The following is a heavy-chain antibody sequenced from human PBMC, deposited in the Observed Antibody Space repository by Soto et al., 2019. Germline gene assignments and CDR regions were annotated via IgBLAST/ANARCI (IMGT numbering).Heavy chain of an antibody. CDR1: GYTFTSYA. CDR3: ARDRQLINDFWSVLNWFDP. V-gene: IGHV1-3*01. D-gene: IGHD3-3*01. CDR2: INAGNGNT. Sequence: GASVKVSCKASGYTFTSYAMHWVRQAPGQRLEWMGWINAGNGNTKYSQKFQGRVTITRDTSASTAYMELSSLRSEDTAVYYCARDRQLINDFWSVLNWFDPWGQGTLVTVSS. J-gene: IGHJ5*02.